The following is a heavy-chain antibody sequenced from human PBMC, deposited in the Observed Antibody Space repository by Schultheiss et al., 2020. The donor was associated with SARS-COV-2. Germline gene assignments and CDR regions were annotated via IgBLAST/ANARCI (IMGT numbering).Heavy chain of an antibody. V-gene: IGHV4-39*07. CDR1: GGSISSSSYY. CDR3: ARSTVATGYFDL. Sequence: GSLRLSCTVSGGSISSSSYYWGWIRQPPGKGLEWIGSIYYSGSTNYNPSLKSRVTISVDTSKNQFSLKLSSVTAADTAVYYCARSTVATGYFDLWGRGTLVTVSS. J-gene: IGHJ2*01. D-gene: IGHD4-23*01. CDR2: IYYSGST.